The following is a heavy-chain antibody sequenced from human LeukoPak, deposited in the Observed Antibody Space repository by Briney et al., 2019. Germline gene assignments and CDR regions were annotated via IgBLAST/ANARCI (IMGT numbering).Heavy chain of an antibody. J-gene: IGHJ4*02. V-gene: IGHV3-64D*06. D-gene: IGHD3-10*01. CDR1: GFTFTAYS. CDR2: ITNNADTT. CDR3: VKGWVRGVLNY. Sequence: AGGSLRLSCSASGFTFTAYSMYWVRQAPGKGLEYVSGITNNADTTYYADSVKGRFTISRDNSKNTLYLQTSSLRAEDTAVYSRVKGWVRGVLNYWGQGTLVTVSS.